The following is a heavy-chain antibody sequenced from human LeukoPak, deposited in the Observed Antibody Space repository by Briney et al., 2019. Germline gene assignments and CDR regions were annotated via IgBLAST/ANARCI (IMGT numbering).Heavy chain of an antibody. V-gene: IGHV3-48*04. D-gene: IGHD1-26*01. CDR3: ASGGPGGSYGFDY. Sequence: PGGSLRLSSAASGFTFSSYSMNWVRQAPGKGLEWVSYISSSSSTIYYADSVKGRFTISRDNAKNSLYLQMNSLRAEDTAVYYCASGGPGGSYGFDYWGQGTLVTVSS. CDR1: GFTFSSYS. CDR2: ISSSSSTI. J-gene: IGHJ4*02.